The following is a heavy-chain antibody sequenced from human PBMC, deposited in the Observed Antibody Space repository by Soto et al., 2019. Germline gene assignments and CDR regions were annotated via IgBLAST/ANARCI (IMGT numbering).Heavy chain of an antibody. CDR2: ISGSGGST. D-gene: IGHD3-10*01. CDR3: AKAYGSGSYPSTLCLGY. V-gene: IGHV3-23*01. J-gene: IGHJ4*02. CDR1: GFTFSSYA. Sequence: RLSCAASGFTFSSYAMSWVRQAPGKGLEWVSAISGSGGSTYYADSVKGRFTISRDNSKNTLYLQMNSLRAEDTAVYYCAKAYGSGSYPSTLCLGYWGQGTLVTVYS.